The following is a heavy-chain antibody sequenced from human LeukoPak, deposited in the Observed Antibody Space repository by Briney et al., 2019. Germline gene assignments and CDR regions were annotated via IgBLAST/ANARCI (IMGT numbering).Heavy chain of an antibody. CDR3: ARAQVDYNNGPGSQGYYSYSMDV. CDR2: IYYSGST. J-gene: IGHJ6*02. V-gene: IGHV4-59*01. CDR1: GGSISSYY. D-gene: IGHD4-11*01. Sequence: SGTLSLTCTVSGGSISSYYWSWIRQPPGKGLEWIGYIYYSGSTNYNPSLKSRVTISVDTSRNQFSLKLSSVTAADTAVYYCARAQVDYNNGPGSQGYYSYSMDVWGQGTTVTVSS.